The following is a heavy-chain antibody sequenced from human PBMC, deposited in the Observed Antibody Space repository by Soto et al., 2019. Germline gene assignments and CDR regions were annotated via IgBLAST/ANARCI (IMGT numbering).Heavy chain of an antibody. Sequence: EVQLVESGGGLIQPGGSLRLSCAVSGFTVSNNYMSWVRQAPGKGLEGVSVIYSGGYTAYGDSVKGRFTISRDNSKNTLFLQMKGLRAAATAVFYWAAQRGGGGYWGQGTLVTVSS. D-gene: IGHD6-25*01. CDR3: AAQRGGGGY. V-gene: IGHV3-53*01. CDR1: GFTVSNNY. CDR2: IYSGGYT. J-gene: IGHJ4*02.